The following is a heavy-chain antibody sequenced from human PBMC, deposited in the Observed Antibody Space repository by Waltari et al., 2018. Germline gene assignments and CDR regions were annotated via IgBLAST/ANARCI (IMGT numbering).Heavy chain of an antibody. D-gene: IGHD6-6*01. CDR2: MYCSGST. Sequence: QVQLQESGPGLVKPSQTLSLTCTVSGGSISSGGYYWSWIRQHPGKGLEWMGYMYCSGSTYYNPDLKSRVTISVDTAKNQFSLKLSSVTAADTAVYYCARRVAARRGGNHDAFDIWGQGTMVTVSS. CDR3: ARRVAARRGGNHDAFDI. J-gene: IGHJ3*02. V-gene: IGHV4-31*03. CDR1: GGSISSGGYY.